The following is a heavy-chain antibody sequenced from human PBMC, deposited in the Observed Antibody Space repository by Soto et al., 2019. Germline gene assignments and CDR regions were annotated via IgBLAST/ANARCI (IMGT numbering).Heavy chain of an antibody. CDR2: IYYSGST. CDR3: ARDLWGYCGTDCYPLDV. D-gene: IGHD2-21*02. CDR1: GGSISPYY. J-gene: IGHJ6*02. V-gene: IGHV4-59*01. Sequence: SETLSLTCSVSGGSISPYYWSWIRQSPGKGLEWIGYIYYSGSTIYNPSFRSRVTISVDTSKNQFSLKLNSVTAADTAVYYCARDLWGYCGTDCYPLDVWGQGTTVTVSS.